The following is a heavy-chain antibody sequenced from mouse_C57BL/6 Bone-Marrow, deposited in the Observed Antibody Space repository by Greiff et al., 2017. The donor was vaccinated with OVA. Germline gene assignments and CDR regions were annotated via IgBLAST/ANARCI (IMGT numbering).Heavy chain of an antibody. V-gene: IGHV1-50*01. CDR2: IDPSDSYT. D-gene: IGHD1-1*01. Sequence: QVQLQQPGAELVKPGASVKLSCKASGYTFTSYWMQWVKQRPGQGLEWIGEIDPSDSYTNYNQKFKGKATLTVDPSSSTAYMQRSSLTSEDSAVYYCARPSPYYYGSSPFAYGGQGTLVTVSA. CDR3: ARPSPYYYGSSPFAY. J-gene: IGHJ3*01. CDR1: GYTFTSYW.